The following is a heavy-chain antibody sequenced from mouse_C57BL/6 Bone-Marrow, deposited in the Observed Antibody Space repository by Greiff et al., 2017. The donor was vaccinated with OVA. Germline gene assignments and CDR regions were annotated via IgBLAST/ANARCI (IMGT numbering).Heavy chain of an antibody. CDR2: IYPRSGNT. D-gene: IGHD4-1*01. CDR3: AKLGVSYWYFDV. CDR1: GYTFTSYG. J-gene: IGHJ1*03. V-gene: IGHV1-81*01. Sequence: QVHVKQSGAELARPGASVKLSCKASGYTFTSYGISWVKQRTGPGLEWIGEIYPRSGNTYYNEKFKGKATLTADKSSSTAYMELRSLTSEDSAVYFCAKLGVSYWYFDVWGTGTTVTVSS.